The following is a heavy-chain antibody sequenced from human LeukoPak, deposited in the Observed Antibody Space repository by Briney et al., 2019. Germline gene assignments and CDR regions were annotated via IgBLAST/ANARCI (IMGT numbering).Heavy chain of an antibody. CDR2: ISSSSRTT. Sequence: PGGSLRLSCAASGFTFNNYTMNWVREAPGKGLEWVSYISSSSRTTYYADSVKGRFTISRDNAKNSLYLQMNSLGAEDTALYFCRGVRGGTEADYWGQGTLVTVSS. D-gene: IGHD3-10*01. CDR3: RGVRGGTEADY. J-gene: IGHJ4*02. V-gene: IGHV3-48*04. CDR1: GFTFNNYT.